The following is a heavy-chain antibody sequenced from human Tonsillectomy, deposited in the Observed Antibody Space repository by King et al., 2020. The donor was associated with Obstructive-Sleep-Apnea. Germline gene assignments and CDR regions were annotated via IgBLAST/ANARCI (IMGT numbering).Heavy chain of an antibody. J-gene: IGHJ6*02. CDR2: IYPGDSDT. D-gene: IGHD6-13*01. Sequence: QLVQSGAEVKKPGESLKISCKGSGYSFTSYWIGWVRQMPGKVLAWMVIIYPGDSDTRYSPSFQGQVTIPADKSFSTAYLQWSSPKAADTAMYYCAGRSSSNANRYYYYGMDVWGQGTTVTVSS. V-gene: IGHV5-51*01. CDR3: AGRSSSNANRYYYYGMDV. CDR1: GYSFTSYW.